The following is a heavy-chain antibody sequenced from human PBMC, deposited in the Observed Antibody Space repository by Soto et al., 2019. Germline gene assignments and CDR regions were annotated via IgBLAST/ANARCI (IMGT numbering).Heavy chain of an antibody. J-gene: IGHJ6*02. CDR3: AKARLWGGDGYNSYYYNAMDV. CDR1: GFTFTKYW. V-gene: IGHV3-7*03. CDR2: INEDGSEK. D-gene: IGHD3-16*01. Sequence: PGGSLRLXCAASGFTFTKYWMGWVRQAPGKGLEWVASINEDGSEKYHVGSVEGRFTISRDNAKNSLYLQMNSLRPEDTALYYCAKARLWGGDGYNSYYYNAMDVWGQGTTVTVSS.